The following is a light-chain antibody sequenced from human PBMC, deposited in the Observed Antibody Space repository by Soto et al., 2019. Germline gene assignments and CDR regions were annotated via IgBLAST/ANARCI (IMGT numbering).Light chain of an antibody. CDR3: QQRYNWPIT. CDR1: QSVSGY. V-gene: IGKV3-11*01. Sequence: EIVLTQSPASLSLSPGGTATLYWRASQSVSGYIGWYQQKPGQAPRLLIYADSNRATGIPARFSGSGSGTDFTLTISSLEPEDFSVYYCQQRYNWPITFGQGTRLEIK. CDR2: ADS. J-gene: IGKJ5*01.